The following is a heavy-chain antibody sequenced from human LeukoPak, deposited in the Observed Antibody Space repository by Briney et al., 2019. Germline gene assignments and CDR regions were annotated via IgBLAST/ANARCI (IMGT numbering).Heavy chain of an antibody. J-gene: IGHJ4*02. D-gene: IGHD3-10*01. V-gene: IGHV3-21*01. CDR3: ARDPELLWFGEQYYFDY. CDR1: GFTFSSYS. Sequence: GGSLRLSCAASGFTFSSYSMNWVRQAPGKGLEWVSSTSSSSSYIYYADSVKGRFTISRDNAKNSLYLQMNSLRAEDTAVYYCARDPELLWFGEQYYFDYWGQGTLVTVSS. CDR2: TSSSSSYI.